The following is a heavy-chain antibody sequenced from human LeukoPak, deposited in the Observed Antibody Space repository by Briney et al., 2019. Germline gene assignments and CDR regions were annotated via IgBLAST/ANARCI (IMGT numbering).Heavy chain of an antibody. Sequence: PSETLSLTCTVSGVSINSDYWTWLRQSPGKGLEWIGFIFYSGITNYSPSLKSRVTISVDTSKNQISLRLSSVTAADTAVYYCARSAYNYRFALDVWGPGTTVTVSS. V-gene: IGHV4-59*08. D-gene: IGHD5-18*01. CDR3: ARSAYNYRFALDV. CDR2: IFYSGIT. CDR1: GVSINSDY. J-gene: IGHJ6*02.